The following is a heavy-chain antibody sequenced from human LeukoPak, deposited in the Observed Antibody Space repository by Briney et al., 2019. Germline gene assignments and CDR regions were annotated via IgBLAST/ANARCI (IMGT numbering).Heavy chain of an antibody. D-gene: IGHD6-6*01. Sequence: GGSLRLSCAASGFTFSSYSMNWVRQAPGKGLEWVSSISSSSSYIHYADSVKGRFTISRDNAKNSLYLQMNSLRAEDTAVYYCARGARHFDYWGQGTLVTVSS. CDR1: GFTFSSYS. CDR2: ISSSSSYI. CDR3: ARGARHFDY. V-gene: IGHV3-21*01. J-gene: IGHJ4*02.